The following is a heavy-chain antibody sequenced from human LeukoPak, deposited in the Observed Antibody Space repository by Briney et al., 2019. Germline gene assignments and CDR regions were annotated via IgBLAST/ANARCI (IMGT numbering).Heavy chain of an antibody. J-gene: IGHJ3*02. CDR1: GFTFSSYW. D-gene: IGHD5-18*01. CDR3: ARGRDGYSYETRAFDI. V-gene: IGHV3-7*01. CDR2: IKQDGSEK. Sequence: PGGSLRLSCAASGFTFSSYWMSWVRQAPGKGLEWVANIKQDGSEKYYVDSVKGRFTISRDNAKNSLYLQMNSLRAEDTAVYYCARGRDGYSYETRAFDIWGQGTMVTVSS.